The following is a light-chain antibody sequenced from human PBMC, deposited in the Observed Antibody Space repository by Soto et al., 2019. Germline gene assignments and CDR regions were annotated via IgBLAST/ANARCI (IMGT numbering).Light chain of an antibody. CDR2: GAS. CDR3: QQYVISVT. CDR1: QSVSSR. V-gene: IGKV3-20*01. Sequence: EIVVTQSPCARSVAPGEXXSRSCRASQSVSSRLAWYQQKPGQAPRLLISGASSRATGIPDRFSGSGSATDFTLTISRLEPQDSAMYYCQQYVISVTFGQGTRLEIK. J-gene: IGKJ5*01.